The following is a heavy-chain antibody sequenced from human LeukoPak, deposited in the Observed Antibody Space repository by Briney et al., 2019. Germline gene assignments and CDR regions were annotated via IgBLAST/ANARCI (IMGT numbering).Heavy chain of an antibody. D-gene: IGHD3-10*01. J-gene: IGHJ4*02. V-gene: IGHV3-15*01. Sequence: SGGSLRLSCAASGFTFRNAWMSWVRQAPGKGLEWVGRIKSKGDGETTDYGAPVKGRFTISRDDSKDTLYLQMNSLKTEDTAVYYCTTDLGLTMIRGVIVNWGQGALLTVSS. CDR2: IKSKGDGETT. CDR1: GFTFRNAW. CDR3: TTDLGLTMIRGVIVN.